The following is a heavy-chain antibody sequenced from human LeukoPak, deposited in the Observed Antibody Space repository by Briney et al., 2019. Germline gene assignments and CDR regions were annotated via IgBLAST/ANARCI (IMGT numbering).Heavy chain of an antibody. CDR3: ARAGSGSYHNVYYFDY. V-gene: IGHV3-48*03. J-gene: IGHJ4*02. D-gene: IGHD3-10*01. Sequence: GGSLRLSCAASGFTFSSYEMNWVRQAPGKGLEWVSYISSSGSTIYYADSVKGRFTISRDNAKNSLYLQMNSLRAEDTAVYYCARAGSGSYHNVYYFDYWGQGTLVTVSS. CDR1: GFTFSSYE. CDR2: ISSSGSTI.